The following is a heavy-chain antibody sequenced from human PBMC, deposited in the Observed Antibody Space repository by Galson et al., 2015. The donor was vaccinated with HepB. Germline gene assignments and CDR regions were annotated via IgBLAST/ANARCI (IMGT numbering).Heavy chain of an antibody. CDR1: GGTFSSYA. D-gene: IGHD6-6*01. J-gene: IGHJ4*02. Sequence: SVKVSCKASGGTFSSYAISWVRQAPGQGLEWMGGIIPIFGTANYAQKFQGRVTITADKSTSTAYMELSSLRSEDTAVYYCARGAARPLRPFDYWGQGTLVTVSS. CDR2: IIPIFGTA. CDR3: ARGAARPLRPFDY. V-gene: IGHV1-69*06.